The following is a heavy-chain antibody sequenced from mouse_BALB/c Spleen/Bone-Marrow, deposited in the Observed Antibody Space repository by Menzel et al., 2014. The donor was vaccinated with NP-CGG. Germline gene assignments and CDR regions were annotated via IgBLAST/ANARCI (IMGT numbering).Heavy chain of an antibody. CDR1: GSTFSSFG. V-gene: IGHV5-17*02. D-gene: IGHD1-1*01. J-gene: IGHJ2*01. CDR3: ARSRFPDYGSSPFDY. CDR2: ISSGSSTI. Sequence: EVKLVESGGGLVQPGGSRKLSCAASGSTFSSFGMHWVRQAPEKGLEWVAYISSGSSTIYYADTVKGRFTISRDNPKNILFLQMTSLRSEDTAMYYCARSRFPDYGSSPFDYWGQGTTLTVSS.